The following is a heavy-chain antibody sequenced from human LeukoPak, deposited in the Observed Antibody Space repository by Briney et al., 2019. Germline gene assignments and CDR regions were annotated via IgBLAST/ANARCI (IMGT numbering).Heavy chain of an antibody. CDR3: ARDSEDSPSNDRKWVRVRGPYDGMDV. Sequence: SETLSLTCTVSDGSISNYYWSWVRHPPGKGLEGSGYIYYTGSTRYNLSLKRRVTISLDTSKNPFSLELSSVTAADTAVYYCARDSEDSPSNDRKWVRVRGPYDGMDVWGQGTTVTVSS. V-gene: IGHV4-59*01. J-gene: IGHJ6*02. CDR1: DGSISNYY. CDR2: IYYTGST. D-gene: IGHD3-10*01.